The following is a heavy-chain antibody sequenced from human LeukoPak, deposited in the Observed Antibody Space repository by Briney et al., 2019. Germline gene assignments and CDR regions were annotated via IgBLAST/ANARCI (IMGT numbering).Heavy chain of an antibody. CDR1: GFTFSSYV. V-gene: IGHV3-30*04. Sequence: PGRSLRLSCAASGFTFSSYVMHWVRQAPGKGLEWVSIISYDGSNEYYADSVKGRFTISRDNSKNTLYLQMNSLRAADTAVYYCARDKGTSVLSSFDYWGQGTLVTVSS. CDR3: ARDKGTSVLSSFDY. CDR2: ISYDGSNE. J-gene: IGHJ4*02.